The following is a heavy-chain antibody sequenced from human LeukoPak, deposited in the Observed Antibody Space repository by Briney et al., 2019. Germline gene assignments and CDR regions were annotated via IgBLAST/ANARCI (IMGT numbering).Heavy chain of an antibody. Sequence: ASVKVSCKASGYTFTGYYMHWVRQAPGQGLEWMGWINPSSGGTNYAQKFQGRVTMTRDTSISTAYMELSRLRSDDTAVYYCARVGHQPRITGTWALRYWGQGTLVTVSS. CDR3: ARVGHQPRITGTWALRY. D-gene: IGHD1-7*01. CDR2: INPSSGGT. CDR1: GYTFTGYY. V-gene: IGHV1-2*02. J-gene: IGHJ4*02.